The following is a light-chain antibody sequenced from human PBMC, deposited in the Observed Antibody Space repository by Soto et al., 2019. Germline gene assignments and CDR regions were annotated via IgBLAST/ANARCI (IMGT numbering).Light chain of an antibody. CDR1: QSVSSTY. V-gene: IGKV3-20*01. CDR2: GAS. J-gene: IGKJ1*01. CDR3: QQYEGT. Sequence: EIVLTQSPGTLSLSPGERATLSCRASQSVSSTYLVCYQQKPGQAPRLLIYGASSRATGIPDSFSGSGSGKEFTLTISRLEPEDFAVYYCQQYEGTLVQGPEVQI.